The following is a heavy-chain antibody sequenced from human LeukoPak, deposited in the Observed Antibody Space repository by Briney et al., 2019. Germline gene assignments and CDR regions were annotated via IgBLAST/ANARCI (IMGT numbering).Heavy chain of an antibody. J-gene: IGHJ4*02. V-gene: IGHV1-69*13. Sequence: SVKVSCKASVGPFSSHSISWVRQAPGLGLEWMGALIPIFGTTYYAQTFQGRVTITADESATTAYMELGSLRSEDTAVYYCASGVGYYSDILDYWGQGTLVTVSS. CDR3: ASGVGYYSDILDY. CDR1: VGPFSSHS. CDR2: LIPIFGTT. D-gene: IGHD1-26*01.